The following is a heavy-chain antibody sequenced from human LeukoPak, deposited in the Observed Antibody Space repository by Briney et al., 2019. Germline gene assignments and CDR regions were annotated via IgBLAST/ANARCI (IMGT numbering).Heavy chain of an antibody. CDR2: IPYDGSNK. D-gene: IGHD2-2*01. V-gene: IGHV3-30*18. Sequence: GGSLRLSCAASGFTFSSYGRHWVRRAPGKGLGWGAVIPYDGSNKYYADSVKGRFTISRDNSKNTLYLQMNSLRAADTAVYYCAKDVVPAAPFDYWGQGTLVTVSP. CDR3: AKDVVPAAPFDY. J-gene: IGHJ4*02. CDR1: GFTFSSYG.